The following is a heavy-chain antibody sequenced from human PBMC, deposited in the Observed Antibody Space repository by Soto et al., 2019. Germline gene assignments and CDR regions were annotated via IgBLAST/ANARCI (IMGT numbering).Heavy chain of an antibody. J-gene: IGHJ6*02. CDR3: VTAVRGYKANWDL. Sequence: VQLVESGGDLVQPGGSLRLYGVGSGFTFSSYWMGWVRQTPGKGLEWVATIKADGTEKYYVDSVKGRFTFSRDNANTSVYLEINSLRAEDTAVYYCVTAVRGYKANWDLWGQGTTVTVSS. D-gene: IGHD5-12*01. CDR1: GFTFSSYW. V-gene: IGHV3-7*03. CDR2: IKADGTEK.